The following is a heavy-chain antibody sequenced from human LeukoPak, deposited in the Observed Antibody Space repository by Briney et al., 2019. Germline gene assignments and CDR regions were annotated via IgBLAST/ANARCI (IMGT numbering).Heavy chain of an antibody. V-gene: IGHV3-48*04. CDR3: ARDWSYSSGWHAFDI. J-gene: IGHJ3*02. Sequence: GGSLRLSCAASGFTFSSYSMNWVRQAPGKGLEWVSYISSSSSTIYYADSVKGRFTISRDNAKNSLYLQMNSLRAEDTAVYYCARDWSYSSGWHAFDIWGQGTMVTVSS. D-gene: IGHD6-19*01. CDR2: ISSSSSTI. CDR1: GFTFSSYS.